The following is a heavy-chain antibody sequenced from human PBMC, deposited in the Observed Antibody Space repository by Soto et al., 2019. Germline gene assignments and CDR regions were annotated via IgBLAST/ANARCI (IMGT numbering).Heavy chain of an antibody. V-gene: IGHV5-51*01. CDR3: ARHTWASTVTIKYGMDV. Sequence: GESLKISCKGSGYSFTTYWIGWVRQMPWKGLEWMGIIYFDDSDTRYSPSFQGQVTISADKSISTAYLQWSSLKASDTAIYYCARHTWASTVTIKYGMDVWGKGTPVTVST. D-gene: IGHD4-4*01. CDR2: IYFDDSDT. CDR1: GYSFTTYW. J-gene: IGHJ6*04.